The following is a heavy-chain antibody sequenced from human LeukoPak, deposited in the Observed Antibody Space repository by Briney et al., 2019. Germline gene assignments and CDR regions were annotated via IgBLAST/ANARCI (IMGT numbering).Heavy chain of an antibody. CDR1: GFTFSTYA. V-gene: IGHV3-64D*06. CDR2: ISTNGGST. Sequence: GRSLRLSCSASGFTFSTYAMYWVRQAPGKGLEYVSAISTNGGSTYYADSVKGRFTISRDNSKHMLYLQMSSLRAEDTAVYYCVKHFDYWGQGTLVTVSS. J-gene: IGHJ4*02. CDR3: VKHFDY.